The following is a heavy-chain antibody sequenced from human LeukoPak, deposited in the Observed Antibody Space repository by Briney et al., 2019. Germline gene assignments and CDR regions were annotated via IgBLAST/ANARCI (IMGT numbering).Heavy chain of an antibody. V-gene: IGHV3-48*03. CDR1: GFTFSSYE. D-gene: IGHD3-3*01. Sequence: GGSLRLSCAASGFTFSSYEMNWVRQAPGKGLEWVSYISSSGSTIYYADSVKGRFTISRDNAKNSLYLQMNSLRAEDTAVYYCARAYYDFWSGYYPYPFDYWGQGTLVTVSS. CDR3: ARAYYDFWSGYYPYPFDY. CDR2: ISSSGSTI. J-gene: IGHJ4*02.